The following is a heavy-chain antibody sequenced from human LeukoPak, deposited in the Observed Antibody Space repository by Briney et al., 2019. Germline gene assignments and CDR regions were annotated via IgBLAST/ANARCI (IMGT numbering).Heavy chain of an antibody. CDR2: ISYDGSNK. D-gene: IGHD3-3*01. V-gene: IGHV3-30-3*01. J-gene: IGHJ4*02. CDR3: ARSRFSEWLPDY. CDR1: GFTFSSYA. Sequence: PGGSLRLSCAASGFTFSSYAMHWVRQAPGKGLEWVAVISYDGSNKYYADSVKGRFTISRDNSKNTLYLQMNSLRAEDTAVYYCARSRFSEWLPDYWGQGTLVTVSS.